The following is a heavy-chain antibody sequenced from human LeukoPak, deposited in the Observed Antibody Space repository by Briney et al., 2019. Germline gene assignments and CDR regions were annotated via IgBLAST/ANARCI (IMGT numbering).Heavy chain of an antibody. CDR1: GFSLTTNGMR. J-gene: IGHJ4*02. CDR3: ARTPRGTCYDY. D-gene: IGHD2-15*01. V-gene: IGHV2-70*04. CDR2: IDWDDNK. Sequence: SGPTLVNPTQTLTLTRTFSGFSLTTNGMRVSWIRQTPGKALEWLARIDWDDNKFYSTSLKTRLTISKDTSRNQVVLTMTNMDPVDTATYYCARTPRGTCYDYWGQGTLVTVSS.